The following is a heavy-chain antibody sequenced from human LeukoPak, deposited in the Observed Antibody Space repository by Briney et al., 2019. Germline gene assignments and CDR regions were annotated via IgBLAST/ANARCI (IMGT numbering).Heavy chain of an antibody. CDR2: INPSGGST. Sequence: ASVKVSCKASGYTFTGYYMHWVRQAPGQGLEWMGIINPSGGSTSYAQKFQGRVTMTRDMSTSTVYMELSSLRSEDTAVYYCAVSVDARRVQLWLQFDYWGQGTLVTVSS. V-gene: IGHV1-46*01. J-gene: IGHJ4*02. CDR1: GYTFTGYY. D-gene: IGHD5-18*01. CDR3: AVSVDARRVQLWLQFDY.